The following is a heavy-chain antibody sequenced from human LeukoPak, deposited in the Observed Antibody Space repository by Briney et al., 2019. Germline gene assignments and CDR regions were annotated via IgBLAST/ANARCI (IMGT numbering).Heavy chain of an antibody. V-gene: IGHV3-30*18. J-gene: IGHJ6*02. CDR2: ISYAGSNK. CDR1: GFTFSSYG. Sequence: GRSLRLSCAASGFTFSSYGMHWVRQAPGKGLEWVAVISYAGSNKYYADSVKGRFTISRDNSKNTLYLQMNSLRAEDTAVYYCAKDAPAGYYYGMDVWGQGTTVTVSS. CDR3: AKDAPAGYYYGMDV.